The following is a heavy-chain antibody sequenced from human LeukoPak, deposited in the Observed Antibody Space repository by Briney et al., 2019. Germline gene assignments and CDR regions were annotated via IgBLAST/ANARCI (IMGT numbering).Heavy chain of an antibody. V-gene: IGHV4-34*01. CDR2: INHSGST. CDR1: GGSFSGYY. J-gene: IGHJ4*02. Sequence: PSETLSLTCAVYGGSFSGYYWSWIRQPPGEGLEWIGEINHSGSTNYNPSLKSRVTISVDTSKNQFSLKLSSVTAADTAVYYCARARLPGYSGYDFWGQGTLVTVFS. D-gene: IGHD5-12*01. CDR3: ARARLPGYSGYDF.